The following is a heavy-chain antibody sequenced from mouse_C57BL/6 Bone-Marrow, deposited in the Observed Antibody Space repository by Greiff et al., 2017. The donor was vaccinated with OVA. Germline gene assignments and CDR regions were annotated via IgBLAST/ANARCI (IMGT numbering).Heavy chain of an antibody. CDR3: ARRDYYGSSPLFFAY. CDR1: GFTFSSYG. Sequence: DVKLVESGGDLVKPGGSLKLSCAASGFTFSSYGMSWVRQTPDKRLEWVATISSGGSYTYYPDSVKGRFTISRDNAKNTLYLQMSSLKSEDTAMYYCARRDYYGSSPLFFAYWGQGTLVTVSA. CDR2: ISSGGSYT. D-gene: IGHD1-1*01. V-gene: IGHV5-6*02. J-gene: IGHJ3*01.